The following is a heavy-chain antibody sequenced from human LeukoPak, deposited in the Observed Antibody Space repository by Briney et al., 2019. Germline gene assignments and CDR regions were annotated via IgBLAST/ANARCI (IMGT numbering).Heavy chain of an antibody. V-gene: IGHV4-39*07. J-gene: IGHJ4*02. CDR3: ARLYGSGSSLYFDY. CDR2: IHYSGST. CDR1: GGSISSSSYY. D-gene: IGHD3-10*01. Sequence: SETLSLTCTVSGGSISSSSYYWGWIRQPPGKGLEWIGSIHYSGSTNYNPSLKSRVTISVDTSKNQFSLKLSSVTAADTAVYYCARLYGSGSSLYFDYWGQGTLVTVSS.